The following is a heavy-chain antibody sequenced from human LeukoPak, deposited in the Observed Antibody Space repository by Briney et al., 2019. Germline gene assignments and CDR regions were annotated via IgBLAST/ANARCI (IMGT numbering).Heavy chain of an antibody. D-gene: IGHD6-19*01. V-gene: IGHV4-39*07. Sequence: SETLSLTCTVSGGPISSSSYYWGWIRQPPGKGLEWIGSIYYSGSTYYNPSLKSRVTISVDTSKNQFSLKLSSVTAADTAVYYCARDRTKSWWYSSGWYYFDYWGQGTLVTVSS. J-gene: IGHJ4*02. CDR3: ARDRTKSWWYSSGWYYFDY. CDR1: GGPISSSSYY. CDR2: IYYSGST.